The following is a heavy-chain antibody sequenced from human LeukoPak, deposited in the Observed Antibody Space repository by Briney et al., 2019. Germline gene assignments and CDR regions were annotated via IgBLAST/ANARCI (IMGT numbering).Heavy chain of an antibody. V-gene: IGHV3-21*01. J-gene: IGHJ4*02. D-gene: IGHD6-13*01. CDR2: IISSSTYI. Sequence: GGSLRLSCAASGFTFSSYSMNWVRQAPGKGLEWVSSIISSSTYIYYADSVKGRFTISRDNAKNSLYLQMNSLRAEDTAVYYCARDADSSSCLGGSDYWGQGTLVTVSS. CDR1: GFTFSSYS. CDR3: ARDADSSSCLGGSDY.